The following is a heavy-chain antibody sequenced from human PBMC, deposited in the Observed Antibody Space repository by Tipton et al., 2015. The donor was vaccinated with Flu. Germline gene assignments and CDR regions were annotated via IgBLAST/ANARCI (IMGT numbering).Heavy chain of an antibody. D-gene: IGHD5-12*01. CDR1: GGSVSSGDYY. J-gene: IGHJ5*02. CDR3: ASRPRPNSYDVDSNWFDP. Sequence: TLSLTCTVSGGSVSSGDYYWSWIRQPPGKGLEWIGYIYYSGSTYYNPSLKSRVFMSVDTSKNQFSLKLSSVTAADTAVYYCASRPRPNSYDVDSNWFDPWGQGTLVTVSS. V-gene: IGHV4-30-4*01. CDR2: IYYSGST.